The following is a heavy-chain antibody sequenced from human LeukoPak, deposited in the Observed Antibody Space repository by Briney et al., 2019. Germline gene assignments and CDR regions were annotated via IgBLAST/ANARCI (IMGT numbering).Heavy chain of an antibody. J-gene: IGHJ4*02. D-gene: IGHD3-22*01. CDR1: GFTFTSYA. CDR3: TKKRGGSSGYSDVFDS. CDR2: ISGSGGTT. Sequence: GGSLRFSCAASGFTFTSYAMAWVRQTPGKGLEFVSVISGSGGTTYYADSVKGRFTISRDNSKNTVYLQMSSLRADDTAVYHCTKKRGGSSGYSDVFDSWGQGTLVTVSS. V-gene: IGHV3-23*01.